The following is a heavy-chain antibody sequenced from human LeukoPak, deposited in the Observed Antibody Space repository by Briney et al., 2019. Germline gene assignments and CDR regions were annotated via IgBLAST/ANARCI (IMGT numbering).Heavy chain of an antibody. Sequence: GGSLRLSCAASGFTFNNYGMHWVRQAPGKGLEWVAFIRYNGNNQYYADSVKGRFTISRDNSKNTLYLQMNSLRAEDTAVYYCAKSWSSSWYTGYWGQGTLVTVSS. V-gene: IGHV3-30*02. J-gene: IGHJ4*02. CDR3: AKSWSSSWYTGY. CDR2: IRYNGNNQ. CDR1: GFTFNNYG. D-gene: IGHD6-13*01.